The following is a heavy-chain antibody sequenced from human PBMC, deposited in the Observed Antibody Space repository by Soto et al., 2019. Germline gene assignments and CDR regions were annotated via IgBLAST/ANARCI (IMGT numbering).Heavy chain of an antibody. CDR1: GYTFTSYA. Sequence: ASVKVSCKASGYTFTSYAMHWVRQAPGQRLEWMGWINAGNGNTKYSQKSQDRVTFPRDSSASTPYMVLSSLSSKDMAVYYCAKILWLGGGPFDYGAQGPLVTVSS. CDR2: INAGNGNT. CDR3: AKILWLGGGPFDY. V-gene: IGHV1-3*01. D-gene: IGHD3-10*01. J-gene: IGHJ4*02.